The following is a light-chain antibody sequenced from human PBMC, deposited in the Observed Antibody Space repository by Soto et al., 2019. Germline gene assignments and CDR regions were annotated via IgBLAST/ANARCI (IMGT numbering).Light chain of an antibody. CDR1: QSVTIGY. CDR2: GAR. CDR3: QQYGTSPWT. Sequence: HSRGVVCLTPEDRATLPVRSCQSVTIGYLAWFQQKPGQAPRLLIYGARTRATGVPDRFSASGSGTDFSLTISRLEPEDFAVYYCQQYGTSPWTFGQGAKVDI. J-gene: IGKJ1*01. V-gene: IGKV3-20*01.